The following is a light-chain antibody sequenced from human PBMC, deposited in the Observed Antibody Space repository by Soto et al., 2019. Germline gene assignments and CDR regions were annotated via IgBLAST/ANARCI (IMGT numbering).Light chain of an antibody. J-gene: IGLJ1*01. Sequence: QSALTQPTSVSGSAGQSIAIPCTGNGNDIGAYDYVSWYQQHPGKAPRLLIHGVRNRPPGISSRFSGFKSGLTASLTISGLQAEDEADYYCSSFTTSRLYVFGPGTKVTVL. CDR1: GNDIGAYDY. CDR2: GVR. V-gene: IGLV2-14*01. CDR3: SSFTTSRLYV.